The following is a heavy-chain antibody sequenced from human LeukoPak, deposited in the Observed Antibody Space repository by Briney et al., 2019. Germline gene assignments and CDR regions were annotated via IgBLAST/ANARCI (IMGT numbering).Heavy chain of an antibody. Sequence: QPGGSLRLSCVASGLTFRDAWMTRVRPAPGKGAEWVGHIKSKVNGGTSDYAAPVKGRFTISRADSRNTLYLQMDSLKTDDTAVYYCTKDVPFTGGGAIVYWGQGTPVTVSS. J-gene: IGHJ4*02. CDR1: GLTFRDAW. CDR3: TKDVPFTGGGAIVY. D-gene: IGHD3-16*02. V-gene: IGHV3-15*03. CDR2: IKSKVNGGTS.